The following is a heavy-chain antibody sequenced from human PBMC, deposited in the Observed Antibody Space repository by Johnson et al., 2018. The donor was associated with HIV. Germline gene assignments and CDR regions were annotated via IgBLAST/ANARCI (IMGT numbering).Heavy chain of an antibody. Sequence: VQLVESGGGLVQPGGSLRLSCATSGFTFGSNWMSWVRQAPGKGLEWVANINHDRSENYYVDSVKGRFSISRDNAKNSLYLQMNNLRVEDTAVYYCAKDKAGGWAFDILGQGTMVTVSS. CDR3: AKDKAGGWAFDI. J-gene: IGHJ3*02. CDR1: GFTFGSNW. V-gene: IGHV3-7*05. CDR2: INHDRSEN. D-gene: IGHD6-19*01.